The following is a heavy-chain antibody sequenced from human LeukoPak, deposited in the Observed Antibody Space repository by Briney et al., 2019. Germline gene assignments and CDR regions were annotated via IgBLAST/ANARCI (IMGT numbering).Heavy chain of an antibody. CDR1: GGSVSSGTYY. CDR2: IYHSVST. J-gene: IGHJ6*03. V-gene: IGHV4-61*01. CDR3: ARDEDNSGRYYYYMDV. D-gene: IGHD3-22*01. Sequence: SETLSLTCTVSGGSVSSGTYYWNWIRQPPGKRLEWIGYIYHSVSTNYNPSLKSRDTISVDTSKHQFSLKLSYVTAADTAVYYCARDEDNSGRYYYYMDVWGKGTTVTVSS.